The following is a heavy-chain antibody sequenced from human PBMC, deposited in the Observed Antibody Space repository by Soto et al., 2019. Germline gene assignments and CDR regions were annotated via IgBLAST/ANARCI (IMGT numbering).Heavy chain of an antibody. CDR2: INTNSGGT. CDR1: GYTFTGYY. V-gene: IGHV1-2*02. J-gene: IGHJ6*02. Sequence: QVQLVQSGAEVKKPGASVKVSCKASGYTFTGYYMHWVRQAPGQGLEWMGWINTNSGGTNYAQKFQGRVTMTRDTSISTAYMELSRLRSDDTAVYYCAREGYDFWSGYSATYYYYGMDVWGQGTTVTVSS. CDR3: AREGYDFWSGYSATYYYYGMDV. D-gene: IGHD3-3*01.